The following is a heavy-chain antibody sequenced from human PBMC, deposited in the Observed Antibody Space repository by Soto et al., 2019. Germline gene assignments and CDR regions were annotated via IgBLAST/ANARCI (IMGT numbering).Heavy chain of an antibody. CDR1: GFTFNHYA. V-gene: IGHV3-23*01. J-gene: IGHJ6*01. CDR3: AKDSTVTTSLYFYYYGFDV. Sequence: VQLLESGGGLVQPGGSLRLACTASGFTFNHYAMTWVRQAPGRGLEWVASVSGRGGSKKYADSVKGRFIISRDNSNSTLYLQMDGLGGEDTAVYYCAKDSTVTTSLYFYYYGFDVWGQGTTVTVSS. CDR2: VSGRGGSK. D-gene: IGHD4-17*01.